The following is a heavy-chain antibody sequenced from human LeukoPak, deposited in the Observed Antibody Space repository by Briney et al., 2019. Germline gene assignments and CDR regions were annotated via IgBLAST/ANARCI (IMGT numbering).Heavy chain of an antibody. CDR1: GYTFTSYG. V-gene: IGHV1-18*01. CDR2: ISGYNGNT. D-gene: IGHD6-13*01. J-gene: IGHJ4*02. Sequence: ASVKVSXKASGYTFTSYGISWVRQAPGQGLEWMGWISGYNGNTNYAQKFQGRVTMTTDASTSTAYMELRSLRSDDTAVYYRARYLIAATGSVDYFDYWGRGTLVTVSS. CDR3: ARYLIAATGSVDYFDY.